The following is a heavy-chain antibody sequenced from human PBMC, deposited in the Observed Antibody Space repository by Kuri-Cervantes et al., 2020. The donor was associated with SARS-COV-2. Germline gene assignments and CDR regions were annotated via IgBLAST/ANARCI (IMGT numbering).Heavy chain of an antibody. CDR1: GYSLTKYD. Sequence: ASVKVSCKASGYSLTKYDMTWVRQAPGQGLEWMGWISAYNGNTNYAQKLQGRVTMTTDTSTSTAYMELRSLTSDDTAVYYCARDLGLLWFGLNWFDPWGQGTLVTVSS. CDR3: ARDLGLLWFGLNWFDP. CDR2: ISAYNGNT. J-gene: IGHJ5*02. V-gene: IGHV1-18*01. D-gene: IGHD3-10*01.